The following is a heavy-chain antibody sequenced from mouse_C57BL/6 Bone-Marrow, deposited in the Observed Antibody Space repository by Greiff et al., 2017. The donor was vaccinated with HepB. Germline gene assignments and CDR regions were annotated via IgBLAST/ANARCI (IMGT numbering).Heavy chain of an antibody. CDR2: IYPGDGDT. Sequence: VHLVESGAELVKPGASVKISCKASGYAFSSYWMNWVKQRPGKGLEWIGQIYPGDGDTNYNGKFKGKATLTADKSSSTAYMQLSSLTSEDSAVYFCALWSRKGYFDYWGQGTTLTVSS. V-gene: IGHV1-80*01. CDR1: GYAFSSYW. CDR3: ALWSRKGYFDY. J-gene: IGHJ2*01. D-gene: IGHD2-2*01.